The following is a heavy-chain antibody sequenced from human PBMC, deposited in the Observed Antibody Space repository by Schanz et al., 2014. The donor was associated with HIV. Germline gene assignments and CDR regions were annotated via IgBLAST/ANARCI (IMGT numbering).Heavy chain of an antibody. CDR3: ARYLGGDDGDFYFDY. CDR2: IIPVFGTT. Sequence: QVQLVQSGAEVKKPGSSVKVSCKASGGTFMTYAISWVRQAPGQGLEWMGGIIPVFGTTNYAQKFQGRVTITADKSTSTVYMELSSLRSEDTAVYYCARYLGGDDGDFYFDYWGQGTLVTVSS. D-gene: IGHD4-17*01. V-gene: IGHV1-69*06. CDR1: GGTFMTYA. J-gene: IGHJ4*02.